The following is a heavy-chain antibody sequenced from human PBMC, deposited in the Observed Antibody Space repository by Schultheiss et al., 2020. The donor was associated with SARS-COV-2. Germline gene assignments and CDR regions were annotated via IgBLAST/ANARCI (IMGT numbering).Heavy chain of an antibody. CDR2: ISYDGNDK. D-gene: IGHD3-3*01. Sequence: GGSLRLSCAASGFTFSNYGMHWVRQAPGKGLEWVAVISYDGNDKYYADSVKGRFTISRDSSKNTLYLQMNSLRAEDTAVYYCARRDFWSDYLDYWGQGTLVTVSS. J-gene: IGHJ4*02. CDR3: ARRDFWSDYLDY. V-gene: IGHV3-30*03. CDR1: GFTFSNYG.